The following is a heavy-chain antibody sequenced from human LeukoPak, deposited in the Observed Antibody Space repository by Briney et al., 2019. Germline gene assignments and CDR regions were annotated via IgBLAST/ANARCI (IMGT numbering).Heavy chain of an antibody. CDR3: ARDRDYDFWSGYSEGDAFDI. CDR1: GYTFTSYY. Sequence: ASVKVSCKASGYTFTSYYMHWVRQAPGQGLEWMGIINPSGGSTSYAQKFQGRVTMTRATSTSTVYMELSSLRSGDTAVYYCARDRDYDFWSGYSEGDAFDIWGQGTMVTVSS. V-gene: IGHV1-46*01. CDR2: INPSGGST. J-gene: IGHJ3*02. D-gene: IGHD3-3*01.